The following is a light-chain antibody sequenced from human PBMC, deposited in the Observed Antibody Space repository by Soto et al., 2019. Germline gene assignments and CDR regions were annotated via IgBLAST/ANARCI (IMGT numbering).Light chain of an antibody. CDR3: CSYAGSYSYA. J-gene: IGLJ1*01. CDR2: AVS. CDR1: SSDVGAHNL. Sequence: QSALTQPASVSGSPGQSITISCSGTSSDVGAHNLVSWYQQHPGRAPKLMIYAVSNRPSGVPDRFSGSKSGSTASLTISGLQAEDEADYYCCSYAGSYSYAFATGTKLTVL. V-gene: IGLV2-14*01.